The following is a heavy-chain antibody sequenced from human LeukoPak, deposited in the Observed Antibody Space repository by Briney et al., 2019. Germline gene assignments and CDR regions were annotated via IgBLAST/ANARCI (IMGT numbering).Heavy chain of an antibody. J-gene: IGHJ4*02. D-gene: IGHD6-19*01. CDR2: IYSGGTT. CDR1: GFTVSTYF. Sequence: GGFLRLSCAASGFTVSTYFMAWVRQAPGKGLEWVSLIYSGGTTYYADSVKGRFAISRDNSKNTLYLQMNSLRAEDTAVYYCAREPSYTSGLDYWGQGALVTVSS. V-gene: IGHV3-66*01. CDR3: AREPSYTSGLDY.